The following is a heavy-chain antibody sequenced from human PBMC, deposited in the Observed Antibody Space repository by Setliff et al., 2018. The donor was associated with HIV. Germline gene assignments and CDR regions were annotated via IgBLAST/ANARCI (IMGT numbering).Heavy chain of an antibody. D-gene: IGHD6-19*01. CDR1: RYTFTKYF. J-gene: IGHJ3*02. CDR2: ISAYNGNT. CDR3: ARDLGRSSGWYFLAGSGDAFDI. V-gene: IGHV1-18*04. Sequence: ASVKVSCKASRYTFTKYFSQWVRQAPGEGLAWMGWISAYNGNTNYAQKLQGRVTMTTDTPTSTAYMELRSLRSDDTAVYYCARDLGRSSGWYFLAGSGDAFDIWGQGTMVTVSS.